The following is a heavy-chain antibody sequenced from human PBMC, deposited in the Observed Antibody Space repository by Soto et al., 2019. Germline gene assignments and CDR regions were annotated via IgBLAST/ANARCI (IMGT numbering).Heavy chain of an antibody. J-gene: IGHJ6*02. CDR1: GGTFSSYA. CDR2: IIPIFGTA. Sequence: ASVKVSCKASGGTFSSYAISWVRQAPGQGLEWMGGIIPIFGTANYAQKFQGRVTITADKSTSTAYMELSSLRSEDTAVYYCARSDYYGSGSKNYYYYYGMDVWGQGTTVTVSS. CDR3: ARSDYYGSGSKNYYYYYGMDV. D-gene: IGHD3-10*01. V-gene: IGHV1-69*06.